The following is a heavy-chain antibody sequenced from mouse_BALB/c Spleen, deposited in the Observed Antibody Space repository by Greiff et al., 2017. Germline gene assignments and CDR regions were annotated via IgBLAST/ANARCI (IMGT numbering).Heavy chain of an antibody. V-gene: IGHV14-3*02. D-gene: IGHD1-1*01. J-gene: IGHJ3*01. CDR1: GFNIKDTY. Sequence: EVQLQESGAELVKPGASVKLSCTASGFNIKDTYMHWVKQRPEQGLEWIGRIDPANGNTKYDPKFQGKATITADTSSNTAYLQLSSLTSEDTAVYYCAGSYYGSSSAFAYWGQGTLVTVSA. CDR3: AGSYYGSSSAFAY. CDR2: IDPANGNT.